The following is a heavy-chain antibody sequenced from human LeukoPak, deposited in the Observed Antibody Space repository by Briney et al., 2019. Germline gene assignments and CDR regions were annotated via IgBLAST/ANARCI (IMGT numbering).Heavy chain of an antibody. CDR3: ARDWDWFDP. D-gene: IGHD3-16*01. CDR1: DFTFSRYW. J-gene: IGHJ5*02. V-gene: IGHV3-7*01. CDR2: IKQDGSEK. Sequence: QAGGSLRLSCAASDFTFSRYWMTWVRQAPGKGLERVANIKQDGSEKNYVDSVKGRFTISRDNANNSLYLQMNSLRAEDTAVYYCARDWDWFDPWGQGTLVTVSS.